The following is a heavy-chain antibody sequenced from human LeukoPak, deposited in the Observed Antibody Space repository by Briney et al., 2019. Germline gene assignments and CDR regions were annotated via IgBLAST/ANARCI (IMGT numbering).Heavy chain of an antibody. Sequence: PGGSLRLSCAASGFTFSSYAMPWVRQAPGKGLEYVSAISSNGGSTYYANSVKGRFTISRDNSKNTLYLQMGSLRAEDMAVYYCARRLRGSDAFDIWGQGTMVTVSS. D-gene: IGHD1-26*01. J-gene: IGHJ3*02. CDR2: ISSNGGST. CDR3: ARRLRGSDAFDI. CDR1: GFTFSSYA. V-gene: IGHV3-64*01.